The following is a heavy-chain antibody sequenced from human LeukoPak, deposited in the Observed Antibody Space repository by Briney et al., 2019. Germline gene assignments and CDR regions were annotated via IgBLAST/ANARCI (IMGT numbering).Heavy chain of an antibody. CDR2: ISSSGSAI. D-gene: IGHD3-16*01. Sequence: GSLRLSCAASGFTFSSYAMSWIRQAPGKGLEWVSYISSSGSAIYYADSVKGRFTISRDNAKNSLYLQMNSLRAEDTAVYYCARDLYPGGGANWFDPWGQGTLVTVSS. V-gene: IGHV3-11*01. CDR3: ARDLYPGGGANWFDP. CDR1: GFTFSSYA. J-gene: IGHJ5*02.